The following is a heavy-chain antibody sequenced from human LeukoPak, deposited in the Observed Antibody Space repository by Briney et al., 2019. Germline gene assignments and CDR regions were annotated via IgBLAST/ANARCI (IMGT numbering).Heavy chain of an antibody. J-gene: IGHJ4*02. CDR2: IISSGGST. V-gene: IGHV3-23*01. CDR1: GFTFSDYA. Sequence: GGSLRLSCAASGFTFSDYAMSWVRQAPGKGLEWVATIISSGGSTYYADSVKGRFTISRDNSKNTLYLQMNSLSAGDTAVYYCATANSGSGHWGQGTLVSVSS. D-gene: IGHD3-10*01. CDR3: ATANSGSGH.